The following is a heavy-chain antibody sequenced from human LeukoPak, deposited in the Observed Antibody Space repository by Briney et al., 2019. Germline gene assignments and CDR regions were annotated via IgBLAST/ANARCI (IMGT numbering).Heavy chain of an antibody. D-gene: IGHD1-1*01. Sequence: SETLSLTCSVSGGSVRSGNYYWSWIRQPPGKGLEWIGYVDYSGSTSYNPSLRRRVTISLDTSKNQFSLKVMYLTAADTAVYYCARGIRTGYGYWGQGTLVTVSS. CDR3: ARGIRTGYGY. CDR1: GGSVRSGNYY. CDR2: VDYSGST. J-gene: IGHJ4*02. V-gene: IGHV4-61*01.